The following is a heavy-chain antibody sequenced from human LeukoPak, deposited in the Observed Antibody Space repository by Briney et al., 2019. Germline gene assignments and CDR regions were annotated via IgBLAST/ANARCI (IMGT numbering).Heavy chain of an antibody. D-gene: IGHD3-10*01. V-gene: IGHV4-59*01. J-gene: IGHJ4*02. CDR2: IYYSGST. CDR1: GGSISSYY. Sequence: SQTLSLTCTVSGGSISSYYWSWIRQPPGKGLEWIGYIYYSGSTNYNPSLKSPVPISVDTSKNQFSLKLSSVTAADTAVYYCARVLVRGVITYFDYWGQGTLVTVSS. CDR3: ARVLVRGVITYFDY.